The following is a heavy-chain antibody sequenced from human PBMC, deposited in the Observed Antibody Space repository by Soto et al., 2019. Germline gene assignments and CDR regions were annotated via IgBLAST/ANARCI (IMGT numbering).Heavy chain of an antibody. V-gene: IGHV3-21*01. CDR2: ISSSSSYI. Sequence: GGSLRLSCAASGFTFSSYSMNWVRQAPGKGLEWVSSISSSSSYIYYADSVKGRFTISRDNAKNSLYLQMNSLRAEDTAVYYCARDRSSGWSRINTANYYGMDVWGQGTTVTVSS. CDR3: ARDRSSGWSRINTANYYGMDV. J-gene: IGHJ6*02. D-gene: IGHD6-19*01. CDR1: GFTFSSYS.